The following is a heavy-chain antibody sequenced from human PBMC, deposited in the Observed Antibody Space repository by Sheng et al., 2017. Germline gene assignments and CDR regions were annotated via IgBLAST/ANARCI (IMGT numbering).Heavy chain of an antibody. CDR1: DSPSVAPG. Sequence: EVQLVESGGGLIPPGGSRRDSPVQPLDSPSVAPGCTGAGQAPGKGLVWVSRINPDGSLINYADSVKGRFTISRDNAKNTLYLQMNGLRADDTAVYYCARSLYTTSSWRWGQGTMVTVSS. D-gene: IGHD6-6*01. V-gene: IGHV3-74*01. CDR3: ARSLYTTSSWR. CDR2: INPDGSLI. J-gene: IGHJ3*01.